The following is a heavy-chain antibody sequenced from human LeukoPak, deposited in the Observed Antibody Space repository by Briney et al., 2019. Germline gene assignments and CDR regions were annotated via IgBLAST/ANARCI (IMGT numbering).Heavy chain of an antibody. V-gene: IGHV1-8*03. D-gene: IGHD2-2*01. CDR3: ARRPESCSSTSCYYFDN. Sequence: ASVKVSCKASGYTFTRYEIHWVRQATGQGLEWMGWMNPNGGNTGYAQKFQGRVTITRDTSITTAYMDLSNLRSEDTALYYCARRPESCSSTSCYYFDNWGQGTLVTVSS. J-gene: IGHJ4*02. CDR1: GYTFTRYE. CDR2: MNPNGGNT.